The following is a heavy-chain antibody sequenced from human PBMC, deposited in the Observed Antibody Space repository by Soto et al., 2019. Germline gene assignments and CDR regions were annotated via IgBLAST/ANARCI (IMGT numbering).Heavy chain of an antibody. CDR1: RFTFSTYW. CDR2: INSDATGT. D-gene: IGHD3-22*01. CDR3: AGNSSGYSYDAFDI. J-gene: IGHJ3*02. V-gene: IGHV3-74*01. Sequence: GGSLRLSCAASRFTFSTYWMHWVRQAPAKGLVWVSRINSDATGTSYADSVKGPITISRDNAKNTLYLQMTSPRSKDTSEYYCAGNSSGYSYDAFDIWGQGTMVTVSS.